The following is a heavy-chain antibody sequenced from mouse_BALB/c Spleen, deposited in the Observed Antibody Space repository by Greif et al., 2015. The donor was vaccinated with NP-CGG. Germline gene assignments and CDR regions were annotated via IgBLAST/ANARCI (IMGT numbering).Heavy chain of an antibody. CDR2: ISDGGSYT. J-gene: IGHJ2*01. Sequence: EVQGVESGGGLVKPGGSLKLSCAASGFTFSDYYMYWVRQTPEKRREWVATISDGGSYTYYPDSVKGRFTISRDNAKNNLYLQMSSLKAEDTAMYYCARDHRYDSKRVYYFDYWGQGTTLTVSS. CDR1: GFTFSDYY. D-gene: IGHD2-14*01. V-gene: IGHV5-4*02. CDR3: ARDHRYDSKRVYYFDY.